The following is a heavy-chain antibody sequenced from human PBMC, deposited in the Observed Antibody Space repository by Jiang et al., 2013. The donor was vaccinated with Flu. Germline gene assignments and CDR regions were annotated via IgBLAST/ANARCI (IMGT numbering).Heavy chain of an antibody. CDR1: GGTFSSFA. D-gene: IGHD3-3*01. V-gene: IGHV1-69*04. CDR3: ARGQHLEYLED. J-gene: IGHJ4*02. CDR2: IIPILGRT. Sequence: SGAEVKQPGSSVKVSCKASGGTFSSFAFSWVRQAPGQGLEWMGGIIPILGRTNYAPGFQGRLTIIADRSTTTTYMELRSLTSDDTAVFYCARGQHLEYLEDWGQGTLVTVSS.